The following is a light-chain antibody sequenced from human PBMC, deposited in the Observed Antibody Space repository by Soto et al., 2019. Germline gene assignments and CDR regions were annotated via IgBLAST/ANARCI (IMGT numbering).Light chain of an antibody. Sequence: MTQSPSTLSLSPGERATLCCRASQSVSSNLAWYQQKPGQAPRLLIYGASTRATGIPARFSGSGSGTEFTLTISSLQSEDFAVYYCQQYNNWPPITFGQGTRLEIK. J-gene: IGKJ5*01. CDR2: GAS. CDR3: QQYNNWPPIT. CDR1: QSVSSN. V-gene: IGKV3D-15*01.